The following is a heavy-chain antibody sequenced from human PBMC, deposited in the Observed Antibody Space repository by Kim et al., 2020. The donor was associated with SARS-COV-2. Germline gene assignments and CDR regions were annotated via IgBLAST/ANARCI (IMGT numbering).Heavy chain of an antibody. D-gene: IGHD3-10*01. CDR1: GGSISSSNSY. J-gene: IGHJ5*02. V-gene: IGHV4-39*01. CDR2: IHYSGNT. CDR3: ARPLGGSGSYYKGWFDP. Sequence: SETLSLTCAVSGGSISSSNSYWGWIRQPPGKGLEWIGSIHYSGNTYYNPSLKSRVTISVDTSKDQFSLKLSSVTAADTAIYYCARPLGGSGSYYKGWFDPWGQGTLVTVSS.